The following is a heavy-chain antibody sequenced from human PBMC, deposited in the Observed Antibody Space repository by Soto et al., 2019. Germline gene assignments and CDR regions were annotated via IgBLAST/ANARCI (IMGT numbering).Heavy chain of an antibody. Sequence: ASVKVSCKASGYTLTSYGISWVRQAPGQGLEWMGWISAYNGNTNYAQKLQGRVTMTTDTSTSTAYMELRSLRSDDTAVYYCARDREGIAARQHYYYGMDVWGQGTTVTVSS. D-gene: IGHD6-6*01. CDR2: ISAYNGNT. CDR1: GYTLTSYG. J-gene: IGHJ6*02. CDR3: ARDREGIAARQHYYYGMDV. V-gene: IGHV1-18*01.